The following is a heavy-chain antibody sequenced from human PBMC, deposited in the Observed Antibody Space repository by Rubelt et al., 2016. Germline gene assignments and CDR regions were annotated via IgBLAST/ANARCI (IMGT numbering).Heavy chain of an antibody. CDR3: TRLSGNGLDY. V-gene: IGHV3-73*01. CDR2: IRNKANSYAT. J-gene: IGHJ4*02. Sequence: GSLRLSCAASGFTFSGSAMHWVRQASGKGLEWVGRIRNKANSYATVYVESVKGRFTISRDDSKNTAYLQMNSLKIEDTAVYYCTRLSGNGLDYWGQGTLVTVSS. D-gene: IGHD1-26*01. CDR1: GFTFSGSA.